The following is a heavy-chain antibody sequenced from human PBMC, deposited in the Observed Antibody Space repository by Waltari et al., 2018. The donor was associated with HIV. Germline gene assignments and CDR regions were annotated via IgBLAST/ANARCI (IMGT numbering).Heavy chain of an antibody. V-gene: IGHV4-39*01. CDR3: ARSFSGYSNYFDP. J-gene: IGHJ5*02. Sequence: QLQLQESGPGLVKSSETLYLTCILPGGPMTSSSYYWGWIRQPPGKGLEWIGSMSYSGSTYQKSSLRSRLTISVDTSKNQFSLKLTSVTAADTAVYYCARSFSGYSNYFDPWGQGTLVTVSS. CDR2: MSYSGST. D-gene: IGHD4-4*01. CDR1: GGPMTSSSYY.